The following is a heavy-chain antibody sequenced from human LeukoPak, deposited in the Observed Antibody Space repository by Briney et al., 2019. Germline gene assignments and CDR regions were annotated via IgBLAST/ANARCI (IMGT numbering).Heavy chain of an antibody. D-gene: IGHD3-22*01. CDR1: AGSISSCDYY. V-gene: IGHV4-39*02. CDR2: ISYSGNT. Sequence: SETLSLTCTVSAGSISSCDYYWGWIRQSPGKGLEWIGRISYSGNTYYNPSLKSRVTISVDTSKNHFSLRLSSVTAADTAIYYCSRLTHSYYSDTSGYYPYYYMDVWGEGTTVAVSS. J-gene: IGHJ6*03. CDR3: SRLTHSYYSDTSGYYPYYYMDV.